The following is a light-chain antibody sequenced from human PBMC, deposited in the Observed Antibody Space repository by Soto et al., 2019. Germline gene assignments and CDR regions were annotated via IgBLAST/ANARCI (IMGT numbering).Light chain of an antibody. CDR1: QSVNSN. CDR3: QQYNNWPRT. CDR2: GTS. V-gene: IGKV3-15*01. J-gene: IGKJ1*01. Sequence: EIVMTQSPATLSLSPGERATLSCRASQSVNSNLAWYQQKGGQAPRLLIYGTSTRATGIPARFSGSGSGTDFTLTISSLQFEDFAVYYCQQYNNWPRTFGHGTKVDIK.